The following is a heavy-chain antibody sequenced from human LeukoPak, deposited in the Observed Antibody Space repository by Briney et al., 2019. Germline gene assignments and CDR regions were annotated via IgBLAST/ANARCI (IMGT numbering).Heavy chain of an antibody. Sequence: ASVKVSCKASGYTFTGYYMHWVRQAPGQGLEWMGWINPNSGGTNYAQKFQGRVTMTRDTSISTAYMELSRLRSEDTAVYYCARGSSTILPYYYYMDVWGKGTTVTVSS. CDR3: ARGSSTILPYYYYMDV. D-gene: IGHD3-3*01. CDR2: INPNSGGT. CDR1: GYTFTGYY. V-gene: IGHV1-2*02. J-gene: IGHJ6*03.